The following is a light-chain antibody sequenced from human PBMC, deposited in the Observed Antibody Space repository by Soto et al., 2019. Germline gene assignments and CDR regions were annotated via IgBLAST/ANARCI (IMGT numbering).Light chain of an antibody. J-gene: IGKJ4*01. CDR3: QKFSAVPT. V-gene: IGKV1-27*01. CDR2: AAS. CDR1: QAIYNY. Sequence: DIQMTQSPSSLSASVGDRVTITCRASQAIYNYLAWYQQKPGKVPTLLISAASTLQSGVPSRFSGSGSGTDFALTISSLQPEDVATYYCQKFSAVPTFGGGTKVEI.